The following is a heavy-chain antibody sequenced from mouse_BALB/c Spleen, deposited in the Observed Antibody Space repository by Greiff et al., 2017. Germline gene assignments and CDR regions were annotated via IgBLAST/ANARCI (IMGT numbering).Heavy chain of an antibody. V-gene: IGHV5-6*01. CDR2: ISSGGSYT. D-gene: IGHD1-1*01. CDR3: ERHETTVVATDRYLDY. CDR1: GFTFSSYG. Sequence: EVQLVESGGDLVKPGGSLKLSCAASGFTFSSYGMSWVRQTPDKRLEWVATISSGGSYTYYPDSVKGRFTISRDNAKNTLYLQMSSLKSEDTAMYYCERHETTVVATDRYLDYWGQGTALTVSS. J-gene: IGHJ2*01.